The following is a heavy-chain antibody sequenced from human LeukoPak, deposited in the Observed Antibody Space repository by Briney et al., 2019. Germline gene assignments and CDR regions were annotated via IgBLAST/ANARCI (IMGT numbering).Heavy chain of an antibody. J-gene: IGHJ4*02. CDR3: ARDGEGYSSGWGLDY. CDR1: GGSISSYY. V-gene: IGHV4-59*01. Sequence: SETLSLTCTVSGGSISSYYWCWIRQPPGKGLEWIGYIYYSGSTNYNPSLKSRVTISVDTSKNQFSLKLSSVTAVDTAVYYCARDGEGYSSGWGLDYWGQGTLVTVSS. D-gene: IGHD6-19*01. CDR2: IYYSGST.